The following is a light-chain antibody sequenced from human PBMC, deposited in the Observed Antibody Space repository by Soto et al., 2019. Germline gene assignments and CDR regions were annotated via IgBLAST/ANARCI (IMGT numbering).Light chain of an antibody. Sequence: QSVLTQPPSASGSPGQSVTISCTGTSSDVGTYNYVSWHQQHPGKAPKLLIYEVSKRPSGVPDRFSGSKSGNTASLTVSGLQAEDEADYYCISYARSDTDVFGTGTKVTVL. CDR3: ISYARSDTDV. J-gene: IGLJ1*01. CDR1: SSDVGTYNY. V-gene: IGLV2-8*01. CDR2: EVS.